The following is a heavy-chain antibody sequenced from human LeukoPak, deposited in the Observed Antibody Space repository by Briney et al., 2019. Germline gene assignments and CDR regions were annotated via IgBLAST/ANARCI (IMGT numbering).Heavy chain of an antibody. Sequence: SETLSLTCAVYGGSFSGYYWSWIRQPPGKGLEWIAEINHSGSTNYNPSLKSRVTISVDTSKNQFSLKLSSVTAADTAVYYCARGLRRRFGEYGFDYWGQGTLVTVSS. V-gene: IGHV4-34*01. CDR3: ARGLRRRFGEYGFDY. CDR1: GGSFSGYY. J-gene: IGHJ4*02. D-gene: IGHD3-10*01. CDR2: INHSGST.